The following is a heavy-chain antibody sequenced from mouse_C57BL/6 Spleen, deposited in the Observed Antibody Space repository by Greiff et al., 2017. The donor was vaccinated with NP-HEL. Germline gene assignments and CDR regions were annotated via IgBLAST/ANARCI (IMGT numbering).Heavy chain of an antibody. D-gene: IGHD2-3*01. CDR1: GYSITSGYY. CDR2: ISYDGSN. J-gene: IGHJ1*03. Sequence: EVQRVESGPGLVKPSQSLSLTCSVTGYSITSGYYWNWIRQFPGNKLEWMGYISYDGSNNYNPSLKNRISITRDTSKNQFFLKLNSVTTEDTATYYCARPYDGYYVWYFDVWGTGTTVTVSS. V-gene: IGHV3-6*01. CDR3: ARPYDGYYVWYFDV.